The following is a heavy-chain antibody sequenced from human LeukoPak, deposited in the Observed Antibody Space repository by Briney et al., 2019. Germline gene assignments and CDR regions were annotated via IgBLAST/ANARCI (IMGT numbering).Heavy chain of an antibody. V-gene: IGHV3-23*01. J-gene: IGHJ5*02. Sequence: PGGSLRLSCAASGFTFSNYGIHWVRQAPGKGLEWVAAISGSGGSTYYADSVKGRFTISRDNSKNTLYLQMNSLRAEDTAVYYCAKGSYDFWSGYYSSWGQGTLVTVSS. CDR3: AKGSYDFWSGYYSS. D-gene: IGHD3-3*01. CDR1: GFTFSNYG. CDR2: ISGSGGST.